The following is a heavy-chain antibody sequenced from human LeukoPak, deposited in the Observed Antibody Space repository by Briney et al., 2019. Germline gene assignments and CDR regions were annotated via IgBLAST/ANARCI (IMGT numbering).Heavy chain of an antibody. CDR1: GFTFTNYW. D-gene: IGHD6-6*01. V-gene: IGHV3-7*01. CDR3: ASSSYSSSSS. J-gene: IGHJ5*02. Sequence: GGSLRLSCAASGFTFTNYWMIWVRQAPGKGLEWVANINEDGSKKYYVGSVEGRFTISRDNAKNSVFLQMNSLRAEDTAMYYCASSSYSSSSSWGQGTLVTVSS. CDR2: INEDGSKK.